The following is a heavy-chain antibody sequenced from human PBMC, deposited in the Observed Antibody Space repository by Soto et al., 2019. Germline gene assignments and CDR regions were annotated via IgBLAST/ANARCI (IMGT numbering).Heavy chain of an antibody. CDR3: ARVVYWSGYYNCFDP. J-gene: IGHJ5*02. CDR2: MNPNTGNT. Sequence: ASVKVSCKASGYTFTSHDINWMRQAPGQGLEWMGWMNPNTGNTGSAQKFQGRVTMTMNTSISTAYIELSGLRFEDTAVYYCARVVYWSGYYNCFDPWGQGTLVTVSS. D-gene: IGHD3-3*01. CDR1: GYTFTSHD. V-gene: IGHV1-8*01.